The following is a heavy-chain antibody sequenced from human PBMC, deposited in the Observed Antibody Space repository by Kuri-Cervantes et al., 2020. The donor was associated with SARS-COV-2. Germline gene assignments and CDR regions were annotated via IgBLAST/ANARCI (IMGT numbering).Heavy chain of an antibody. V-gene: IGHV1-18*04. CDR1: GYTFTSYG. J-gene: IGHJ5*02. Sequence: ASVKVSCKASGYTFTSYGISWVRQAPGQGLEWMGWISAYNGNTNYAQKLQGRVTMTTVTSTSTAYMELRSLRSDDTAVYYCARHTAMTTLYGWFDPWGQGTLVTVSS. CDR2: ISAYNGNT. CDR3: ARHTAMTTLYGWFDP. D-gene: IGHD4-11*01.